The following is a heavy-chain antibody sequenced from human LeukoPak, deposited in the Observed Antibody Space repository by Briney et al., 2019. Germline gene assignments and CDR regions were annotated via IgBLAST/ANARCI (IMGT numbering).Heavy chain of an antibody. CDR3: ARVVRDYTLDY. Sequence: GSLRLSCTVSGFTVSSNSWSWVRQPPGKGLEWIGEIYHSGSTNYNPSLKSRVTISVDKSKNQFSLKLSSVTAADTAVYYCARVVRDYTLDYWGQGTLVTVSS. V-gene: IGHV4-4*02. CDR1: GFTVSSNS. CDR2: IYHSGST. D-gene: IGHD4-11*01. J-gene: IGHJ4*02.